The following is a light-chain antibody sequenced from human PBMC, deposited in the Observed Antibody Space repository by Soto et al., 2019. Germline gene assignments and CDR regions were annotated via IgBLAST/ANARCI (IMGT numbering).Light chain of an antibody. J-gene: IGKJ1*01. CDR3: QQYNNWPPRRT. V-gene: IGKV3-11*01. CDR2: DAS. CDR1: QSVSSY. Sequence: EIVLTQSPATLSLSPGERATLSCRASQSVSSYLAWYQQKPGQAPRLLIYDASNRATGIPARFSGSGSGTDFTLTISSPQSEDFAVYYCQQYNNWPPRRTFGQGTKVDI.